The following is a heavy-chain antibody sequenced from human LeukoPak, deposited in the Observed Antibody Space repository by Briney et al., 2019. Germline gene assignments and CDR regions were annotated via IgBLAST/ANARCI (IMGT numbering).Heavy chain of an antibody. J-gene: IGHJ4*02. Sequence: SETLSLTCTVSGGSISSSSYYWGWIRQPPGKGLEWIGSIYYSGSTYYNPSLKSRVTISVDTSKNQFSLKLSSVTAADTAVYYCAGHARSGSYYRYWGQGTLVTVSS. CDR2: IYYSGST. D-gene: IGHD1-26*01. V-gene: IGHV4-39*01. CDR3: AGHARSGSYYRY. CDR1: GGSISSSSYY.